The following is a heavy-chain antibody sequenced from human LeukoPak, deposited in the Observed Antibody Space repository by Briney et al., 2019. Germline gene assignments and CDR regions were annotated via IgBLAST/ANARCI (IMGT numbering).Heavy chain of an antibody. CDR2: IYYTGST. Sequence: PSETLSPTCSVSAGSPITLYRSWIRQRPGKGLEWIGYIYYTGSTNYNPSLKSRATMFVDMSKTQFSLRLSSVTAADSAVYYGARHRGDSSSSPYGYWGQGTLVTVSS. CDR1: AGSPITLY. CDR3: ARHRGDSSSSPYGY. J-gene: IGHJ4*02. V-gene: IGHV4-59*08. D-gene: IGHD6-6*01.